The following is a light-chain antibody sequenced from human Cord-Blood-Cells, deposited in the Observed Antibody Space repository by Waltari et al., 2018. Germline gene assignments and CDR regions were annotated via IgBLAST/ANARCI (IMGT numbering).Light chain of an antibody. CDR3: QKYGSSLYS. CDR2: GAS. J-gene: IGKJ2*03. Sequence: EIVLTQSPGTLSLSPGERATLSCRASQRVSSSYLAWYQQKPGQAPRLLIYGASSMATGIPDRFSGSGSGTDFTLTISRLEPEDFAVYYCQKYGSSLYSFGQGTKLEIK. CDR1: QRVSSSY. V-gene: IGKV3-20*01.